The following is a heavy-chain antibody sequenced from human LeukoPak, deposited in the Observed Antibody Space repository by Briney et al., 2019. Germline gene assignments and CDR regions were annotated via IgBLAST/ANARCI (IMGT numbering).Heavy chain of an antibody. J-gene: IGHJ3*02. CDR2: IYSGGST. CDR3: ARDLGYSSSWSDAFDI. V-gene: IGHV3-53*01. CDR1: GFTVSSNY. D-gene: IGHD6-13*01. Sequence: GGSLRLSCEASGFTVSSNYMSWVRQAPGKGLEWVSVIYSGGSTYYADSVKGRFTISRDNSKNTLYLQMNSLRAEDTAVYYCARDLGYSSSWSDAFDIWGQGTMVTVSS.